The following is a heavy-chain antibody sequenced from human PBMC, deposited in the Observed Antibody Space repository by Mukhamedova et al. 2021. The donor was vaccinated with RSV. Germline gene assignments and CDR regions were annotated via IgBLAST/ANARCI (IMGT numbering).Heavy chain of an antibody. CDR1: YW. Sequence: YWMHWVRQSPGKGLMWVSRIASDGGSTVYADSVNGRFTISRDNTQSTLFLQMDSLRAEDTAIYYCARDWEGIDSWGQGILVIVSS. CDR3: ARDWEGIDS. J-gene: IGHJ4*02. CDR2: IASDGGST. D-gene: IGHD1-26*01. V-gene: IGHV3-74*01.